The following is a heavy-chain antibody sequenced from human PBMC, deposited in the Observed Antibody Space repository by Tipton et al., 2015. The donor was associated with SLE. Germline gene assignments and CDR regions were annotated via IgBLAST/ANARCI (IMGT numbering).Heavy chain of an antibody. Sequence: RSLRLSCAASGFTFDDYAMHWVRQAPGKGLEWVSGINWNSGSIGYADSVKGRFTISRDNAKNSLYLQVNSLRAEDTALYYCAKYPGVWSGYYGGDYFDYWGQGTLVTVSS. J-gene: IGHJ4*02. CDR3: AKYPGVWSGYYGGDYFDY. V-gene: IGHV3-9*01. CDR2: INWNSGSI. CDR1: GFTFDDYA. D-gene: IGHD3-3*01.